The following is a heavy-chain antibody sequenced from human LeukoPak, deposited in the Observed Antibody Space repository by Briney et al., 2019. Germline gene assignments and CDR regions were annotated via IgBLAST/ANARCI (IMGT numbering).Heavy chain of an antibody. Sequence: GGSLRLSCAASGFTFNTYSMNWVRQAPGRGLEWVSSISGSSTYIFYGDSVKGRFTISRDNAKNSLYLQLNSLRAEDTAVYYCTTIHYWGQGTLVTVSS. CDR2: ISGSSTYI. J-gene: IGHJ4*02. V-gene: IGHV3-21*01. D-gene: IGHD2-21*01. CDR1: GFTFNTYS. CDR3: TTIHY.